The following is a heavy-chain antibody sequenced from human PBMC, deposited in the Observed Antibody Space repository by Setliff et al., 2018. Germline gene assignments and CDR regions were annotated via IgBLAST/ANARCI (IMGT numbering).Heavy chain of an antibody. J-gene: IGHJ4*02. Sequence: ASVKVSCKASGYTFTRYYMYWVRQAPGQGLEWMGIINVSGGSASYAEKFQGRVTMTRDTSTSTIYMELASLIYDDTAVYYCRRLVRFCTSVSCQRLSGGDFWGQGTLVTVSS. CDR2: INVSGGSA. CDR1: GYTFTRYY. V-gene: IGHV1-46*01. D-gene: IGHD2-2*01. CDR3: RRLVRFCTSVSCQRLSGGDF.